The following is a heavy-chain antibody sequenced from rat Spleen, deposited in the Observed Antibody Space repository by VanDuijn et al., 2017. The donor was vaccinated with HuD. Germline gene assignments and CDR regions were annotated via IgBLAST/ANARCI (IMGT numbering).Heavy chain of an antibody. D-gene: IGHD1-12*03. CDR2: ISYDGSTT. V-gene: IGHV5-29*01. CDR3: ARQGTRHGYYYVMDA. Sequence: EVQLVESDGGLVQPGRSLKLSCAASGFTFSDYYMAWVRQAPTKGLEWVATISYDGSTTYYRDSVKGRFTISRDNAKSTLYLQRDSLRSEDTATYYWARQGTRHGYYYVMDAWGQGASVTVSS. J-gene: IGHJ4*01. CDR1: GFTFSDYY.